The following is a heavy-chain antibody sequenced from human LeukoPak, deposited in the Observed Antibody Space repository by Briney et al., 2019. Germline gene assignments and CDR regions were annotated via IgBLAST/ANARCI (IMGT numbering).Heavy chain of an antibody. D-gene: IGHD4-17*01. CDR2: VKKDGNQ. CDR1: GFTFTRHW. J-gene: IGHJ4*02. V-gene: IGHV3-7*01. Sequence: PGGSLRLSCAASGFTFTRHWMGWVRQAPGKGLEWVASVKKDGNQYSVDSVKGRFIISRDNARNSLPLQMSSLRVEDTAIYFCARGPDYGDRLDYFDYWGQGTLVTVSS. CDR3: ARGPDYGDRLDYFDY.